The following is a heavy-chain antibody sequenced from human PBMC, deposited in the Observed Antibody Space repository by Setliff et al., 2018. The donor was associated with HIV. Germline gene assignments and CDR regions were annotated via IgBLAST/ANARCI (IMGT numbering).Heavy chain of an antibody. V-gene: IGHV4-4*07. CDR3: ARDPGYTSGSTFHFDY. D-gene: IGHD5-18*01. J-gene: IGHJ4*02. Sequence: LSLTCSVSGGSMSGYYWNWIRQPAGKGLEWIGRIYSSGSTNHNPSLKSRVTMSVDTSKNQFSLSLSSVTAADTAVYFCARDPGYTSGSTFHFDYWGQGTLVTV. CDR2: IYSSGST. CDR1: GGSMSGYY.